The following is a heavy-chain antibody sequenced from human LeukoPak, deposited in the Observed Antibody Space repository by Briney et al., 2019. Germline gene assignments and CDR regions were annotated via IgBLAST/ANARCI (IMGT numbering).Heavy chain of an antibody. V-gene: IGHV3-33*01. CDR2: IWYDGSNK. J-gene: IGHJ4*02. D-gene: IGHD6-13*01. CDR1: GFTFSSYG. CDR3: ARAPYSSSWYYFDY. Sequence: PGGSLRLSRAASGFTFSSYGMHWVRQAPGKGLEWVAVIWYDGSNKYYADSVKGRFTISRDNSKNTLYLQMNSLRAEDTAVYYCARAPYSSSWYYFDYWGQGTLVTVSS.